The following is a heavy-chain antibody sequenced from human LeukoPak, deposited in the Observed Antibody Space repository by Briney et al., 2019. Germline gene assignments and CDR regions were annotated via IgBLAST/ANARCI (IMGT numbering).Heavy chain of an antibody. CDR2: IKSKTDGGTT. CDR1: GFTFSNAW. J-gene: IGHJ4*02. CDR3: TPPVYYDSSGYLGY. D-gene: IGHD3-22*01. V-gene: IGHV3-15*01. Sequence: GGSLRLSCAASGFTFSNAWMSWVRQAPGKGLEWVGRIKSKTDGGTTDYAAPVKGRFTISRDDSKNTLYLQMNSLKTEDTAVYYCTPPVYYDSSGYLGYWGQGTLVTVSS.